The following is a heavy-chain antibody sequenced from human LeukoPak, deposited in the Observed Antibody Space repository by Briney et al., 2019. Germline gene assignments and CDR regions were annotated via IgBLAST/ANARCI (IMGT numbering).Heavy chain of an antibody. CDR1: GVSIRSSGDY. CDR2: IYYSETTGTT. Sequence: SETLSLTCSVSGVSIRSSGDYWGWVRQSPGMGLEWIGSIYYSETTGTTSYHPSLRSRVTISVDTSKNQFSLNLTFVTAADTAIYYCARGLPNRSVGVVPAAFDYWGQGTRVTVSS. V-gene: IGHV4-39*07. J-gene: IGHJ4*02. D-gene: IGHD2-2*01. CDR3: ARGLPNRSVGVVPAAFDY.